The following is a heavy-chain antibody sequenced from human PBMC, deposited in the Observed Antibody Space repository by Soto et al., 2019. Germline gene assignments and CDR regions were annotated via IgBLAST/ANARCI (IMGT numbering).Heavy chain of an antibody. CDR2: IKSDGSSK. CDR3: AREDRLAAAGTVVY. D-gene: IGHD6-13*01. CDR1: GFTFSSYV. V-gene: IGHV3-74*01. J-gene: IGHJ4*02. Sequence: GSLRLSCAASGFTFSSYVIHWVRQAPGKGLEWVSLIKSDGSSKSYADSVKGRLTISRDNAKNTLYLQMNSLRAEDTAVYYCAREDRLAAAGTVVYWGQGTLVTVSS.